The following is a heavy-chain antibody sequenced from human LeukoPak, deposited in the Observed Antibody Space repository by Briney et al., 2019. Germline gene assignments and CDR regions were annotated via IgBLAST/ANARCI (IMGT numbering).Heavy chain of an antibody. V-gene: IGHV4-30-2*01. Sequence: SETLSLTCAVSGGSISSGGYSWSWIRQPPGKGLEWIGYIYHSGSTYYNPSLKGRVTISVDTSKNQFSLKLSSVTAADTAVYYCARAGFLEWFPFGAFDIWGQGTMVTVSS. CDR2: IYHSGST. J-gene: IGHJ3*02. CDR1: GGSISSGGYS. D-gene: IGHD3-3*01. CDR3: ARAGFLEWFPFGAFDI.